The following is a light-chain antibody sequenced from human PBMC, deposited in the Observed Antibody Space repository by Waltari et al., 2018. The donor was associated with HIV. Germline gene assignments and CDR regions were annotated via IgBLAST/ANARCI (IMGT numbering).Light chain of an antibody. J-gene: IGLJ2*01. CDR3: SSSANSNDFYVV. CDR1: NSDIGNSDY. CDR2: GVS. V-gene: IGLV2-8*01. Sequence: QSALTQPPSASGSPGQSVTISCTGTNSDIGNSDYVAWYQQHPGKPPKLIISGVSKRPSGVPNRLSGSKSGNTASLAVSGLQAEDEADYYCSSSANSNDFYVVFGGGTKLTVL.